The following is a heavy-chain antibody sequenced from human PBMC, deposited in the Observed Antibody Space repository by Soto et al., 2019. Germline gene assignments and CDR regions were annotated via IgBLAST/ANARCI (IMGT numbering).Heavy chain of an antibody. CDR1: GYTFTGYA. CDR3: ARDVVGSDYFYS. V-gene: IGHV1-3*01. CDR2: INAGNGNT. Sequence: ASVKVSCKASGYTFTGYAVHWVRQAPGQRLEWMGWINAGNGNTKYSQKFQGRVTITRDTSASTAYMELSSLRSDDTAVYYCARDVVGSDYFYSWGQGTLVTVSS. J-gene: IGHJ4*02.